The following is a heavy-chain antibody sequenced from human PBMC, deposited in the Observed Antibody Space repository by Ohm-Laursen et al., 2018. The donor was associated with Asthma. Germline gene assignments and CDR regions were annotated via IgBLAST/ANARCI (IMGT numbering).Heavy chain of an antibody. J-gene: IGHJ4*02. Sequence: GSLRLSCAASGFIFSDYFMHWVRQRPGEGLVWISHLFPDGRRTNYADSVRGRFIISRDDAQNTVYLQMHSLRVDDTAVYFCARGNVEGLLWGQGTLVTVSS. V-gene: IGHV3-74*01. CDR2: LFPDGRRT. CDR1: GFIFSDYF. CDR3: ARGNVEGLL.